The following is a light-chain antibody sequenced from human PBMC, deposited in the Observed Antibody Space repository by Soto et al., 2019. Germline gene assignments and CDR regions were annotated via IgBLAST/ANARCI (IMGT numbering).Light chain of an antibody. Sequence: QSVLTQPASVSGSPGQSITISCTGTSSDVGAYSYVSWYQQHPGKAPKLMIYEVSKRPSGVSHRFSGSKSDNTASLTISGLQTDDEADYYCSSYASSRTLVFGTGTKVTVL. V-gene: IGLV2-14*01. CDR3: SSYASSRTLV. J-gene: IGLJ1*01. CDR2: EVS. CDR1: SSDVGAYSY.